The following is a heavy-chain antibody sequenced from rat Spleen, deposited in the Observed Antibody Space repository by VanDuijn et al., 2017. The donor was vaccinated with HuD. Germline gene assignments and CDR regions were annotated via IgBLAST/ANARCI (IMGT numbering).Heavy chain of an antibody. CDR2: IWTVGST. D-gene: IGHD1-12*01. V-gene: IGHV2-43*01. J-gene: IGHJ2*01. CDR1: GFSLTSYH. CDR3: VRANRESYAHFDY. Sequence: QVQLKESGPGLVQPSQTLSLTCTVSGFSLTSYHVRWVRQPPGKCLEWMGLIWTVGSTAYNSSFQSRLSVSRDISKSQVFLRMKSLQTEDTATYYCVRANRESYAHFDYWGQGVMVTVSS.